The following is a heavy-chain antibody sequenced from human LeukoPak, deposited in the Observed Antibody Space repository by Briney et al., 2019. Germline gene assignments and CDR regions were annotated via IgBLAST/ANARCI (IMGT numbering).Heavy chain of an antibody. J-gene: IGHJ4*02. Sequence: GGSLKLSCAASGFTFSSYAMSWVRQAPGKGLEWVSAISGSGGSTYYADSVKGRFTISRDNSKNTLYLQMNSLRAEDTAVYYCAKAGPILRYFDFRYYFDYWGQGTLVTVSS. V-gene: IGHV3-23*01. CDR2: ISGSGGST. CDR1: GFTFSSYA. D-gene: IGHD3-9*01. CDR3: AKAGPILRYFDFRYYFDY.